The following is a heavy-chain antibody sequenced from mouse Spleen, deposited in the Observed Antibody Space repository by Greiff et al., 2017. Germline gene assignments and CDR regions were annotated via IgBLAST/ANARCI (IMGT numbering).Heavy chain of an antibody. CDR2: INPSTGYT. J-gene: IGHJ2*01. D-gene: IGHD1-1*01. V-gene: IGHV1-7*01. Sequence: QVQLKESGAELAKPGASVKMSCKASGYTFTSYWMHWVKQRPGQGLEWIGYINPSTGYTEYNQKFKDKATLTADKSSSTAYMQLSSLTSEDSAVYYCAITTVVADFDYWGQGTTLTVSS. CDR1: GYTFTSYW. CDR3: AITTVVADFDY.